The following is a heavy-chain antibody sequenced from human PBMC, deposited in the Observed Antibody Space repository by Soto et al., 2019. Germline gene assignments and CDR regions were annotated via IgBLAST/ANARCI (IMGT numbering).Heavy chain of an antibody. Sequence: EVQLLESGGGLVQPGGSQRLSCDASGFTFSDFAMSWVRQAPGKGLEWVASINGPGDMTYYADSVRGRFTISRDKSTNTMSLQSNILSPEDTAVYYCANDDGYDHWFFDYWGRGTLVTVSS. D-gene: IGHD5-18*01. V-gene: IGHV3-23*01. J-gene: IGHJ4*02. CDR1: GFTFSDFA. CDR2: INGPGDMT. CDR3: ANDDGYDHWFFDY.